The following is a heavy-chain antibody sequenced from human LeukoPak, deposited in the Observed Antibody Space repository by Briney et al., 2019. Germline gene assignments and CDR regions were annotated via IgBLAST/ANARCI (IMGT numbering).Heavy chain of an antibody. J-gene: IGHJ4*02. CDR1: GYTSTNYY. CDR2: IYPRDGST. V-gene: IGHV1-46*01. Sequence: ASVKVSCKASGYTSTNYYIHWVRQAPGQGLEWMGMIYPRDGSTSYAQRFQDRVTVTRDTSTSTVHMELSGLRSEDTAVYYCARDQEGFDYWGQGTLVTVSS. CDR3: ARDQEGFDY.